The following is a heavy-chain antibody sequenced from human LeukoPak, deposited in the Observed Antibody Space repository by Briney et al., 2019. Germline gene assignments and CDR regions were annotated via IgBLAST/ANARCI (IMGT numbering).Heavy chain of an antibody. Sequence: ASVKVSCKASGYTFTSYGISWVRQAPGQGLEWMGWISAYNGNTNYAQKLQGRVTMTTDTSTSTAYMELSSLRSEDTAVYYCAKDGYSSSRYALLNYFDYWGQGTLVTVSS. V-gene: IGHV1-18*01. CDR3: AKDGYSSSRYALLNYFDY. J-gene: IGHJ4*02. CDR2: ISAYNGNT. D-gene: IGHD6-13*01. CDR1: GYTFTSYG.